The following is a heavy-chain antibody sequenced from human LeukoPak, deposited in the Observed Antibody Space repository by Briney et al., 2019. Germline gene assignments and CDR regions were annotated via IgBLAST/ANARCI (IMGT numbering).Heavy chain of an antibody. CDR3: ASGGDSSSRFDY. CDR2: INHSGST. V-gene: IGHV4-34*01. Sequence: SETLSLTCAVYGGSFSGYYWSWIRQPPGKGLEWIGEINHSGSTNHNPSLKSRVTISVDTSKNQFSLKLSSVTAADAAVYYCASGGDSSSRFDYWGQGTLVTVSS. J-gene: IGHJ4*02. D-gene: IGHD6-13*01. CDR1: GGSFSGYY.